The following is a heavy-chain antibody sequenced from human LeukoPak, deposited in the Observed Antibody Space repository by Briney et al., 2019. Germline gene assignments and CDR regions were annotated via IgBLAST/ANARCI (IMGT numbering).Heavy chain of an antibody. D-gene: IGHD1-1*01. J-gene: IGHJ4*02. Sequence: ASVKVSCKASGYTFTSYDINWVRQATGQGLEWMGWMNPNSGNTGYAQKFQGRVTMTRNTSISTAYMELSSLRSEDTAVYYCARIHRDGHNWFLGSWGLGTLVTVSS. V-gene: IGHV1-8*01. CDR3: ARIHRDGHNWFLGS. CDR2: MNPNSGNT. CDR1: GYTFTSYD.